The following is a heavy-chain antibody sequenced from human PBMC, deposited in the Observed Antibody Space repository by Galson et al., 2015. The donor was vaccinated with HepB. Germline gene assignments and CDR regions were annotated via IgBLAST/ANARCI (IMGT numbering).Heavy chain of an antibody. D-gene: IGHD2-15*01. CDR1: GGTFSSYT. V-gene: IGHV1-69*13. CDR3: ARDRRDRGYFDL. J-gene: IGHJ4*02. Sequence: SVKVSCKASGGTFSSYTITWVRQAPGQGLEWMGGITPLFGTPNYAQKFQGRVTITADESTSTAYMELNTLRSEDTAVYYCARDRRDRGYFDLWGQGTLVTVSS. CDR2: ITPLFGTP.